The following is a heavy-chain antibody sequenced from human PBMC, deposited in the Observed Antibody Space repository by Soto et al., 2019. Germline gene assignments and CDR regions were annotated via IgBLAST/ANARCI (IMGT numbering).Heavy chain of an antibody. V-gene: IGHV4-30-4*01. D-gene: IGHD3-22*01. Sequence: TSETLSLTCTVSGGSISSGDYYWSWIRTPPGKGLEWIGYIYYSGSTYYNPSLKSRVTISVDTSKNQFSLKLSSVTAADTAVYYCAREERDYYDSSGYLDYWGQGTLVTVSS. CDR3: AREERDYYDSSGYLDY. J-gene: IGHJ4*02. CDR1: GGSISSGDYY. CDR2: IYYSGST.